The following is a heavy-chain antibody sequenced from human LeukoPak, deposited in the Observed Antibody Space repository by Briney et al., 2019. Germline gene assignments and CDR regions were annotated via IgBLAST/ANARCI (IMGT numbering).Heavy chain of an antibody. V-gene: IGHV3-43*01. Sequence: GGSLRLSCAPSGYNFHRYTIHWVRQATGKGVVCVSLSGCAAGTTYSSDSVRGRFTISTDSSRNSVYLQMNSLTTDDTAFYFCAKELGTMFFDYWGQGPLVTVSS. CDR3: AKELGTMFFDY. D-gene: IGHD3-10*02. J-gene: IGHJ4*02. CDR2: SGCAAGTT. CDR1: GYNFHRYT.